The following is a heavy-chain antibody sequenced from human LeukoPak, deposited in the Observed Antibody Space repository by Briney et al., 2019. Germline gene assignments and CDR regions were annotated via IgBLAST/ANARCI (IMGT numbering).Heavy chain of an antibody. CDR2: ISADGIDK. J-gene: IGHJ4*02. V-gene: IGHV3-30*18. Sequence: GGSLRLSCAASGLPFSNYGMHWVRQAPGKGLEWVAVISADGIDKYYADSVKGRFTISRDNSKNTLYLQMSSLRPEDTAVYYCAKDKGREGDYWGQGNLVTVSS. CDR1: GLPFSNYG. CDR3: AKDKGREGDY.